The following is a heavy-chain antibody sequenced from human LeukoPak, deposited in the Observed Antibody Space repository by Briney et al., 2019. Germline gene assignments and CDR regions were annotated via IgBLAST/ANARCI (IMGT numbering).Heavy chain of an antibody. CDR3: ARDSDLGTNTAMVFFDY. V-gene: IGHV4-4*07. CDR1: GGSISSYY. J-gene: IGHJ4*02. D-gene: IGHD5-18*01. CDR2: IYTSGST. Sequence: SETLSLTCTVSGGSISSYYWSWIRQPAGKGLQWIGRIYTSGSTNYNPSLKSRVTMSVDTSKNQFSLKLSSVTAADTAVYYCARDSDLGTNTAMVFFDYWGQGTLVTVSS.